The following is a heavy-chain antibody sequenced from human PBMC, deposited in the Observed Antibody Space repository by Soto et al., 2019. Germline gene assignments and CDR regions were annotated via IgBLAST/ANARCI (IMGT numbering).Heavy chain of an antibody. Sequence: EVQLVESGGGLVKPGGSLRLSCAASGFTFSSYSMNWVRQAPGKGREWVSSISSSSSYIYYADSVKGRFTISRDNAKNSLYRQMNSLRAEDTAVYYFARGTYYYDSSGYYAYCGQGTLVTVSS. J-gene: IGHJ4*02. CDR2: ISSSSSYI. V-gene: IGHV3-21*01. CDR3: ARGTYYYDSSGYYAY. D-gene: IGHD3-22*01. CDR1: GFTFSSYS.